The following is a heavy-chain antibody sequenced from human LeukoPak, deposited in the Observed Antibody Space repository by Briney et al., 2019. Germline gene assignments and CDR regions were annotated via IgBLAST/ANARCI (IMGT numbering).Heavy chain of an antibody. V-gene: IGHV1-69*13. Sequence: GASVTVSFKPSGDTSTNYGISGVRQAPGQGLEWMGGIVPMFGSTEYAQKFQGRVKIGADDSTSTVYMELSSLTSEDTAVYYCAREAGRYPTPAIYYFEYWGQGSLVTVSS. D-gene: IGHD1-26*01. CDR2: IVPMFGST. CDR3: AREAGRYPTPAIYYFEY. J-gene: IGHJ4*02. CDR1: GDTSTNYG.